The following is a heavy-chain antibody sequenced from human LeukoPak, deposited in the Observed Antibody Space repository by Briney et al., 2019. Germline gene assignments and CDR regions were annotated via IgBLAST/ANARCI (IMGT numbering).Heavy chain of an antibody. Sequence: PSETLSLTCTVSGGSITSYYWSWIRQPPGKGLEWIGYIYNSESTNYNPSLKSRVTISVDTSKNQFSLKLSSVTAADTAVYYCARLYSSSLGRVFDYWGQGTLVTVSS. CDR3: ARLYSSSLGRVFDY. CDR2: IYNSEST. D-gene: IGHD4-11*01. V-gene: IGHV4-59*01. CDR1: GGSITSYY. J-gene: IGHJ4*02.